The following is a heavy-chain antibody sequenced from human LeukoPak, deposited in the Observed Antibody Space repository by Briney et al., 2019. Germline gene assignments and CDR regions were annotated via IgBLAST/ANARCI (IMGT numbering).Heavy chain of an antibody. CDR3: ARALRYCDWLLYDY. D-gene: IGHD3-9*01. J-gene: IGHJ4*02. V-gene: IGHV3-20*04. CDR2: INWNGGNT. CDR1: GYTFDNYG. Sequence: GGSLRLSCAASGYTFDNYGMSWVRQAPGKGLEWVSGINWNGGNTGYADSVKGRFTISRDNAKNSLYLQMNSLRAEDTALYYCARALRYCDWLLYDYWGQGTLVTVSS.